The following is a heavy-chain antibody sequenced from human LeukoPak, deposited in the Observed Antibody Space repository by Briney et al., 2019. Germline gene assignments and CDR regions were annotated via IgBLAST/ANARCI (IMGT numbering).Heavy chain of an antibody. CDR1: GGTFSSYA. Sequence: ASVKVSCKASGGTFSSYAISWVRQAPGQGLEWMGGIIPIFGTANYAQKFQGRVPITADESTTTAYMELSSLRSEDTAVYYCARGQVTIGELSPYYFDYWGQGTLVTVSS. CDR2: IIPIFGTA. J-gene: IGHJ4*02. CDR3: ARGQVTIGELSPYYFDY. V-gene: IGHV1-69*13. D-gene: IGHD3-10*01.